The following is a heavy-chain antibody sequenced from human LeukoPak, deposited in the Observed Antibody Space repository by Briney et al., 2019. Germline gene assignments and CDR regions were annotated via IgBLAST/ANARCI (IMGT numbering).Heavy chain of an antibody. V-gene: IGHV3-74*01. CDR1: GFTFSSYW. CDR2: INSDGSSI. CDR3: ARDLEFFGRYFDY. J-gene: IGHJ4*02. Sequence: GGSLRLSCAASGFTFSSYWMHWVRQPPGKGLVWVSRINSDGSSISYADSVKGRFTISRDNAKNTLYLQMNSLRAEDTAVYYCARDLEFFGRYFDYWGQGTLVTVSS. D-gene: IGHD3-10*01.